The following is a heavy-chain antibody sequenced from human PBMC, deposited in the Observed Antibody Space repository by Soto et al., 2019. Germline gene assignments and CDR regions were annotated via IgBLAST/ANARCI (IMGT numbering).Heavy chain of an antibody. Sequence: EVQLVESGGGLVQPGGSLRLSCAASGFTFSSSWMHWVRQAPGKGLVWVSRINSGASTTNYADSVKGRFTISSDNARNTLYLQMDSLTADDTAVYYCARGPTGWFGYDYWGQGTLVTVSS. CDR2: INSGASTT. CDR1: GFTFSSSW. CDR3: ARGPTGWFGYDY. D-gene: IGHD3-10*01. J-gene: IGHJ4*02. V-gene: IGHV3-74*01.